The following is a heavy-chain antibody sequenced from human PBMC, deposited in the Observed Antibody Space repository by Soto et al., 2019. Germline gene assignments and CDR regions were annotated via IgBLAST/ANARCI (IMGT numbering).Heavy chain of an antibody. J-gene: IGHJ4*02. V-gene: IGHV5-51*01. CDR2: TYPGDSDT. Sequence: EVQLVQSGAEVKKPGESLKISCKGSGYNFTNYWIGWLRQMPGKGLEWMGITYPGDSDTRYSPSFQGQVTISADKSISTAYLQWSSLKASDTAMYFCARTFRNNYFWSGWGQGTLVTVSS. CDR1: GYNFTNYW. CDR3: ARTFRNNYFWSG. D-gene: IGHD3-3*01.